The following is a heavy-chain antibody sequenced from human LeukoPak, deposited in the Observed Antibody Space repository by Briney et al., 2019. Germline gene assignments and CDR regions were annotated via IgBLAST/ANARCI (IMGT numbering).Heavy chain of an antibody. CDR3: ARRYCSSTSCYYYY. V-gene: IGHV4-34*01. Sequence: SETLSVTCAVYGGSFSGDYWSCIRQPPGKGLEWIGEINHSGSTNYNPSLKSRVTISVDTSKNQFSLKLSSVTAADTAVYYCARRYCSSTSCYYYYWGQGTLVTVSS. D-gene: IGHD2-2*01. CDR1: GGSFSGDY. CDR2: INHSGST. J-gene: IGHJ4*02.